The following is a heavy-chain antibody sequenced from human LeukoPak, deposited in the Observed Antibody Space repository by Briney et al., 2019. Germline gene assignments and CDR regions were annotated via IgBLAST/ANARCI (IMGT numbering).Heavy chain of an antibody. CDR1: GFTFSSYA. V-gene: IGHV3-30-3*01. CDR2: ISYDGSNK. J-gene: IGHJ4*02. D-gene: IGHD6-13*01. CDR3: ARADRRKSVVTGSSLGDY. Sequence: GGSLRLSCAASGFTFSSYAMPWVRQAPGQGLEWVAVISYDGSNKYYADSVKGRFTISRDNSKNTLYLQMNSLRAEDTAVYYCARADRRKSVVTGSSLGDYWGQGTLVTVSS.